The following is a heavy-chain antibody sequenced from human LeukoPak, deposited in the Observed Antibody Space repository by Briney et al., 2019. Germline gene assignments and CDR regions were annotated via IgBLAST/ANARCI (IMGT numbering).Heavy chain of an antibody. Sequence: GGSLRLSCAASGFTFSDYYMSWIRQAPGKVLEWVSYISNSGSTIYYADSVKGRFTISRDNAKNSLYLQMNSLRAEDTAVYYCAKYSSGWGGYYFDYWGQGTLVTVSS. CDR3: AKYSSGWGGYYFDY. V-gene: IGHV3-11*01. J-gene: IGHJ4*02. D-gene: IGHD6-19*01. CDR2: ISNSGSTI. CDR1: GFTFSDYY.